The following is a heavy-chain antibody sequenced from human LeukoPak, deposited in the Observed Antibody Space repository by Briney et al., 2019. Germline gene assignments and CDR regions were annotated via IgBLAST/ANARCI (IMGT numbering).Heavy chain of an antibody. V-gene: IGHV4-34*01. CDR1: GGSFSGYY. J-gene: IGHJ4*02. Sequence: SETLSLTCAVYGGSFSGYYWSWLRQPPGEGLEWIGEINHSGSTNYNPSLKSRVNISVDTSKNQFSLKLSSVTAADTAVYYCARSKAADFDYWGQGTLVTVSS. CDR3: ARSKAADFDY. CDR2: INHSGST.